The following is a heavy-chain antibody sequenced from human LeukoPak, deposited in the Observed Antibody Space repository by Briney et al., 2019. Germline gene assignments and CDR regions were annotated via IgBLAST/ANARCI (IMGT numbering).Heavy chain of an antibody. Sequence: GGSLRLSCAASRFIFSNYAMGWVRQAPGKGLEWVSSISSSSSYIYYADSVKGRFTISRDNAKNSLYLQMNSLRAEDTAVYYCARSSYSSSCGGYWGQGTLVTVSS. CDR3: ARSSYSSSCGGY. CDR2: ISSSSSYI. V-gene: IGHV3-21*01. D-gene: IGHD6-6*01. J-gene: IGHJ4*02. CDR1: RFIFSNYA.